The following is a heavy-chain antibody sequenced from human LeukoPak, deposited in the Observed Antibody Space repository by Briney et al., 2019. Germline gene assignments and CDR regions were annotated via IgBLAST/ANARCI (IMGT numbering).Heavy chain of an antibody. J-gene: IGHJ3*02. D-gene: IGHD6-13*01. CDR1: GYSISSGYF. CDR3: ARCLGFLIGSSWYPDAFDI. V-gene: IGHV4-38-2*02. CDR2: VYHVGTT. Sequence: SETLSLTCTVSGYSISSGYFWGWIRQPPGKGLEWIGVYHVGTTDYNPSLKSRVTISVGRSKNQMSLKLSSVTAADTAVYYCARCLGFLIGSSWYPDAFDIWAQGTMVTVSS.